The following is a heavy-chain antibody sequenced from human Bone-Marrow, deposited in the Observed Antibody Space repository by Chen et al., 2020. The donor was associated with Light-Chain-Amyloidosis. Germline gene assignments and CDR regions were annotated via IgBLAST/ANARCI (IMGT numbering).Heavy chain of an antibody. J-gene: IGHJ4*02. Sequence: QVQLVESGGGVVQPGRSLRLSCAASGFTVSNYGLHWVRQAPGKGLEWVALISYDGQKQYYGESVKGRFTISRDNSKNTLYLQIDSLRPEDTAVYYCAKDAFTSDFWSGYFPDYWGQGALVTVSS. CDR3: AKDAFTSDFWSGYFPDY. V-gene: IGHV3-30*18. CDR2: ISYDGQKQ. CDR1: GFTVSNYG. D-gene: IGHD3-3*01.